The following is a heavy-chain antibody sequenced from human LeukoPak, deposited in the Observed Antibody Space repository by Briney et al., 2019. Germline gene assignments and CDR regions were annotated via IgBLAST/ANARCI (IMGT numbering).Heavy chain of an antibody. Sequence: PGGSLRLSCAASGFTFSNAWMSWVRQAPGKGLEWVGRIKSKTGGGTTDYAAPVKGRFTISRDDSKNTLYLQMNSLKTEDTAVYYCTTGLVLVRGVIIPSPFFDYWGQGTLVTVSS. J-gene: IGHJ4*02. V-gene: IGHV3-15*01. CDR1: GFTFSNAW. CDR3: TTGLVLVRGVIIPSPFFDY. CDR2: IKSKTGGGTT. D-gene: IGHD3-10*01.